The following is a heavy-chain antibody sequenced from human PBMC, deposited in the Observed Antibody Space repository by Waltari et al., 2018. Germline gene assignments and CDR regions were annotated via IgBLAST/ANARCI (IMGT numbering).Heavy chain of an antibody. D-gene: IGHD1-20*01. V-gene: IGHV4-34*01. CDR3: ARITGSGYYFDY. J-gene: IGHJ4*02. CDR1: GGSFSGYY. Sequence: QVQLQQWGAGLLKPSETLSLTRAVYGGSFSGYYWSWIRQPPGKGLEWIGEINHSGSTNYNPSLKSRVTISVDTSKNQFSLKLSSVTAADTAVYYCARITGSGYYFDYWGQGTLVTVSS. CDR2: INHSGST.